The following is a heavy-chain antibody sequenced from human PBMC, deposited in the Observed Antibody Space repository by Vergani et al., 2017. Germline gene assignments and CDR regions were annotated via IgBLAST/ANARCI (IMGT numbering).Heavy chain of an antibody. Sequence: QVQLQESGPGLVKPSETLSLTCTVSGGSISSYYWSWIRQPPGKGLEWIGYIYYSGSTNYNPSLKSRVTISVDTSKNQFSLKLSSVTAADTAVYYCARQVAVAGPVDYWGQGTLVTVSS. V-gene: IGHV4-59*08. CDR1: GGSISSYY. CDR2: IYYSGST. J-gene: IGHJ4*02. CDR3: ARQVAVAGPVDY. D-gene: IGHD6-19*01.